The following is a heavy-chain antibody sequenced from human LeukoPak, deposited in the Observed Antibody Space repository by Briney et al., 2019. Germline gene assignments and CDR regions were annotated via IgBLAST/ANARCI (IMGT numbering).Heavy chain of an antibody. V-gene: IGHV4-39*01. CDR2: IYYSGST. CDR1: GGSISSSSYY. J-gene: IGHJ4*02. D-gene: IGHD3-22*01. Sequence: SETLSLTCTVSGGSISSSSYYWGWIRQPPGKGLEWIGSIYYSGSTYYNPSLKSRVTISVDTSKNQFSLKLSSVTAADTAVYYCARGYDSSGPIDYWGQGTLVTVSS. CDR3: ARGYDSSGPIDY.